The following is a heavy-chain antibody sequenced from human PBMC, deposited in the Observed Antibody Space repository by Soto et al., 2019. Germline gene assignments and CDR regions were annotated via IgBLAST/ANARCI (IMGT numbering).Heavy chain of an antibody. Sequence: ASVKVSSKSSGYTCTMHGIIGVVRSPGRGREGMGWISGYNGNTNSAQKFQGRVTMTTDTSTSTAYMELRSLKSDDTAVYYCASAKTIVGVVPMGPFDIWGQGTMVTGSS. CDR3: ASAKTIVGVVPMGPFDI. CDR2: ISGYNGNT. D-gene: IGHD3-3*01. CDR1: GYTCTMHG. J-gene: IGHJ3*02. V-gene: IGHV1-18*01.